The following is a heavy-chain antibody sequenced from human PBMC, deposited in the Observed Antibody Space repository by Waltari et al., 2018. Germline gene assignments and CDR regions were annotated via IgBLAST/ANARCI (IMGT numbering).Heavy chain of an antibody. CDR3: ARGHYDILTGYFIDAFDI. Sequence: QLQLQESGSGLVKPSQTLSLTCAVFGGSISSGGYSWSWIRQPPGKGLEWIGYIYHSGSTYYNPSLKSRVTISVDRSKNQFSLKLSSVTAADTAVYYCARGHYDILTGYFIDAFDIWGQGTMVTVSS. CDR2: IYHSGST. CDR1: GGSISSGGYS. D-gene: IGHD3-9*01. J-gene: IGHJ3*02. V-gene: IGHV4-30-2*01.